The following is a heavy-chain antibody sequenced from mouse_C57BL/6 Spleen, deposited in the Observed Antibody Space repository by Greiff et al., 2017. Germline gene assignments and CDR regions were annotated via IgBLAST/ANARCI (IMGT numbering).Heavy chain of an antibody. V-gene: IGHV1-82*01. D-gene: IGHD2-14*01. CDR2: IYPGDGDT. Sequence: QVQLQQSGPELVKPGASVKISCKASGYAFSSSWMNWVEQRPGKGLEWIGRIYPGDGDTNYNGKFKGKATLTADKSSSTAYMQLSSLTSEDSAVYFCARSYRGIDCWGQGTTLTVSS. CDR1: GYAFSSSW. J-gene: IGHJ2*01. CDR3: ARSYRGIDC.